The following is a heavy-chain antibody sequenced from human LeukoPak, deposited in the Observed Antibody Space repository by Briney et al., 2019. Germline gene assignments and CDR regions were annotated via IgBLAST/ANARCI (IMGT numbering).Heavy chain of an antibody. CDR2: IRTYDANT. D-gene: IGHD3-10*01. V-gene: IGHV1-18*01. J-gene: IGHJ4*02. Sequence: ASVKVSCKASGYAFTNYGISWVRQAPGQGLEWMGWIRTYDANTIYAQQLKGRVTMTTDTSTSTAYTELRSLRSDDTAVYYCARDVRRGGSFDYWGQGTLVTVSS. CDR3: ARDVRRGGSFDY. CDR1: GYAFTNYG.